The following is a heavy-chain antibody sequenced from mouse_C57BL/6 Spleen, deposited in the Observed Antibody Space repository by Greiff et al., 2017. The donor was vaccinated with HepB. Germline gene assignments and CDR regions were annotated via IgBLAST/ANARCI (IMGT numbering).Heavy chain of an antibody. V-gene: IGHV3-6*01. CDR1: GYSITSGYY. CDR2: ISYDGSN. J-gene: IGHJ4*01. CDR3: ARWDYDAMDY. Sequence: EVQLVESGPGLVKPSQSLSLTCSVTGYSITSGYYWNWIRQFPGNKLEWMGYISYDGSNNYNPSLKNRISITRDTSKNQFFLKLNSVTTEDTATYYCARWDYDAMDYWGQGTSVTVSS.